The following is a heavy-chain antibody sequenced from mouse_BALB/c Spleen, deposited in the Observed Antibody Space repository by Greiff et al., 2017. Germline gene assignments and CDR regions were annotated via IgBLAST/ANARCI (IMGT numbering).Heavy chain of an antibody. CDR2: ISCYNGAT. CDR3: ASTARATWFAY. D-gene: IGHD3-1*01. V-gene: IGHV1S34*01. CDR1: GYSFTGYY. J-gene: IGHJ3*01. Sequence: LVKTGASVKISCKASGYSFTGYYMHWVKQSHGKSLEWIGYISCYNGATSYNQKFKGKATFTVDTSSSTAYMQFNSLTSEDSAVYYCASTARATWFAYWGQGTLVTVSA.